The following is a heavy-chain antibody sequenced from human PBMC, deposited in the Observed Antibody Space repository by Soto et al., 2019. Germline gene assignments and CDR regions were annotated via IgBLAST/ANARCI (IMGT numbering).Heavy chain of an antibody. CDR3: ARDRDVVVVPAAMRGWAYFDY. D-gene: IGHD2-2*01. CDR2: IWYDGSNK. CDR1: GFTFSSYG. J-gene: IGHJ4*02. Sequence: QVQLVESGGGVVQPGRSLRLSCAASGFTFSSYGMHWVRQAPGKGLEWVAVIWYDGSNKYYADSVKGRFTISRDNSKNTQYLQMNSLRAEDTAVYYCARDRDVVVVPAAMRGWAYFDYWGQGTLVTVSS. V-gene: IGHV3-33*01.